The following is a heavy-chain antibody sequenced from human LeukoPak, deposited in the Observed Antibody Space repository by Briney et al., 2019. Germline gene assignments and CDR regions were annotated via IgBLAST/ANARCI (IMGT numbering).Heavy chain of an antibody. CDR2: INAGNGNT. V-gene: IGHV1-3*03. Sequence: GASVNVSCKASGYTFTGYYMHWVRQAPGQGLEWMGWINAGNGNTKYSQEFQGRVTITRDTSASTAYMELSSLRSEDMAVYYCARGEPYDFWSGYYHFDYWGQGTLVTVSS. CDR1: GYTFTGYY. D-gene: IGHD3-3*01. CDR3: ARGEPYDFWSGYYHFDY. J-gene: IGHJ4*02.